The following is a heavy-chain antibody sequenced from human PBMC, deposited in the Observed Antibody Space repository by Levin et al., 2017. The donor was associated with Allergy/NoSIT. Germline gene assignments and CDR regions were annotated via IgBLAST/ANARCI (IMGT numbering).Heavy chain of an antibody. Sequence: GESLKISCAASGFTFSNYAIHWVRQAPGKGLEYVSAISSNGGSTYYANSVKGRFTISRDNSKNTLSLQMGSLRAEDMAVYYCARRIAVAGTNYHGMDVWGQGTTVTVSS. CDR3: ARRIAVAGTNYHGMDV. CDR1: GFTFSNYA. V-gene: IGHV3-64*01. D-gene: IGHD6-19*01. J-gene: IGHJ6*02. CDR2: ISSNGGST.